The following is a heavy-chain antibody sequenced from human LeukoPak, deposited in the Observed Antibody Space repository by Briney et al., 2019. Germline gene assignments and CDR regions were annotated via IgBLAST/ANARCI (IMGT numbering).Heavy chain of an antibody. CDR2: ITGSGGTT. V-gene: IGHV3-23*01. CDR3: AKVMRFAWTAYYFDY. CDR1: GFTFSSYA. Sequence: GGSLRLSCAASGFTFSSYAMSWVRQAPGKGLEWVSAITGSGGTTYYADSVKGRFTISRDNSKNTLYLQMNSLRAEDTGVYCCAKVMRFAWTAYYFDYWRQGTLVTVSS. D-gene: IGHD3/OR15-3a*01. J-gene: IGHJ4*02.